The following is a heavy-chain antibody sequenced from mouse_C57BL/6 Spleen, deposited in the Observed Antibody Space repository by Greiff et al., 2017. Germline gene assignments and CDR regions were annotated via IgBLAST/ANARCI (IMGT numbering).Heavy chain of an antibody. Sequence: QVQLKQPGAELVRPGTSVKLSCKASGYTFTSYWMHWVKQRPGQGLEWIGVIDPSDSYTNYNQKFKGKATLTVDTSSSTAYMQLSSLTSEDSAVYYCARLGYFDYWGQGTTLTVSS. CDR1: GYTFTSYW. CDR3: ARLGYFDY. J-gene: IGHJ2*01. CDR2: IDPSDSYT. V-gene: IGHV1-59*01. D-gene: IGHD4-1*01.